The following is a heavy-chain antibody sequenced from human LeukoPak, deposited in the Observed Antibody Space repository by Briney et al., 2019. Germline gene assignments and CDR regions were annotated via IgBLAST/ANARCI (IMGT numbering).Heavy chain of an antibody. CDR3: AREGETYYYDSSGYWVPYYFDY. CDR1: GFTFSSYA. Sequence: GGSLRLSCAASGFTFSSYAMSWVRQAPGRGLEWVSAISGSGGSTYYADSVKGRFTTSRDNSKNTLYLQMNSLRAEDTAVYYCAREGETYYYDSSGYWVPYYFDYWGQGTLVTVSS. J-gene: IGHJ4*02. D-gene: IGHD3-22*01. CDR2: ISGSGGST. V-gene: IGHV3-23*01.